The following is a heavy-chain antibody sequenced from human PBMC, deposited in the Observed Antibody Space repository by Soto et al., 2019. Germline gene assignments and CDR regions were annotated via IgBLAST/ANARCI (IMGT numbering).Heavy chain of an antibody. CDR3: ARAYCGGDCYYVDY. D-gene: IGHD2-21*02. CDR1: GFTFSSCS. Sequence: GGSLRLSCASSGFTFSSCSMNWVRQAPGKGLEWVSFISGSGDTKYYADSVKGRFTISRDNSKNTLYLQMNSLRAEDTAVYYCARAYCGGDCYYVDYWGQGTLVTVSP. CDR2: ISGSGDTK. J-gene: IGHJ4*02. V-gene: IGHV3-48*01.